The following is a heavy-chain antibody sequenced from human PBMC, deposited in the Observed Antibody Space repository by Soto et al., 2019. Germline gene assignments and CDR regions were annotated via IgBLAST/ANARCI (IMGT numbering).Heavy chain of an antibody. CDR3: ARGGFHGGNYYVSDY. CDR2: INHSGTT. V-gene: IGHV4-34*01. Sequence: QVQLQQWGAGLLRPSETLSLTCAVYGGSFSGYYWTWIRQSPGRGLEWIGEINHSGTTTYNPSLTSRVTMSVDTSRDQFSLRLSSVTAADTAVYYCARGGFHGGNYYVSDYWGQGARVTVSS. D-gene: IGHD2-15*01. J-gene: IGHJ4*02. CDR1: GGSFSGYY.